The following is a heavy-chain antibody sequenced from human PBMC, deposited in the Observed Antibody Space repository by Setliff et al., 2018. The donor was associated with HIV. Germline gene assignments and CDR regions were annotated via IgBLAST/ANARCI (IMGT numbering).Heavy chain of an antibody. D-gene: IGHD3-22*01. V-gene: IGHV1-69*13. CDR3: AIPHYYESSTPPYW. Sequence: SVKVSCKASGGTFSSYSITWVRQAPGQGLEWMGGIIPIFNTANYAQKFQGRVTITADESTSTAYMELSSLGSEDTAVYFCAIPHYYESSTPPYWWGQGTLVTVSS. J-gene: IGHJ4*02. CDR2: IIPIFNTA. CDR1: GGTFSSYS.